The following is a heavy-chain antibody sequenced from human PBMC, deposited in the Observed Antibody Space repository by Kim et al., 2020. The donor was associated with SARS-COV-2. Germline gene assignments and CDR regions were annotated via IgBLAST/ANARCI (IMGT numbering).Heavy chain of an antibody. J-gene: IGHJ4*02. CDR3: ASVTHDSSVSYSLLSYYFQS. V-gene: IGHV1-69*06. CDR2: TIPIFGTV. Sequence: SVKVSCKASGGTFSRYGISWVRQAPGKGLEWMGGTIPIFGTVNYAQKFQGRVAITADKSTSTAYMDLSGLRSEDTAVYYLASVTHDSSVSYSLLSYYFQSWGQGTLVTVSS. D-gene: IGHD3-22*01. CDR1: GGTFSRYG.